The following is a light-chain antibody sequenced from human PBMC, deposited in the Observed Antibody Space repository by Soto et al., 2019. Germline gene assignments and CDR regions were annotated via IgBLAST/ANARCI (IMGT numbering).Light chain of an antibody. CDR3: QQYNSYST. CDR1: QSISTW. J-gene: IGKJ1*01. CDR2: KAS. Sequence: DIQMTQSPSTLSASVGDRVTITCRASQSISTWLAWYQQKPGKAPKLLIYKASTLESGVPSNFSGSGSGSDFTLTISSLQPDDFATYYCQQYNSYSTFGQGTKV. V-gene: IGKV1-5*03.